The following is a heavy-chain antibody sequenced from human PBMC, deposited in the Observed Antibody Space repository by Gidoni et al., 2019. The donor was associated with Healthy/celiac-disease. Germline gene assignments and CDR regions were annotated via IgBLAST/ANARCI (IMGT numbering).Heavy chain of an antibody. D-gene: IGHD3-22*01. J-gene: IGHJ6*02. CDR1: GYTFTSYG. V-gene: IGHV1-18*01. Sequence: QVQLVQSGAEVKKPGASVKVSCKASGYTFTSYGISWVRQAPGQGLEWMGWISAYNGNTNYAQKLQGRVTMTTDTSTSTAYMELRSLRSDDTAVYYCARDAYYYDSSGYYRYYYYGMDVWGQGTTVTVSS. CDR3: ARDAYYYDSSGYYRYYYYGMDV. CDR2: ISAYNGNT.